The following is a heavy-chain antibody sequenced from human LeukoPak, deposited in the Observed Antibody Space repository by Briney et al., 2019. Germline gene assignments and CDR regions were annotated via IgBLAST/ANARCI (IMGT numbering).Heavy chain of an antibody. Sequence: SETLSLTCTVSGGSISSYYWSWIRQPPGKGLEWIGYIYYSGSTNYNPSLKSRVTISVDTSKNQFSLRLSSVTAADTAVYYCASVTTVRYYYMDVWGKGTTVTVSS. CDR1: GGSISSYY. J-gene: IGHJ6*03. D-gene: IGHD4-17*01. CDR3: ASVTTVRYYYMDV. V-gene: IGHV4-59*01. CDR2: IYYSGST.